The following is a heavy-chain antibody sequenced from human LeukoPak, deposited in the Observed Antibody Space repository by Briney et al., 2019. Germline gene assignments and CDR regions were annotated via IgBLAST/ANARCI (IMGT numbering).Heavy chain of an antibody. CDR2: INHSGST. D-gene: IGHD3-3*01. J-gene: IGHJ4*02. Sequence: PSETLSLTCAVYGGSFRGYYWSWIRQPRGKGLEWIGEINHSGSTNYNPSLKSRVTISVDTSKNQFSLKLSSVTAADTAVYYCARAYYDFWSGYQFDYWGQGTLVTVSS. V-gene: IGHV4-34*01. CDR3: ARAYYDFWSGYQFDY. CDR1: GGSFRGYY.